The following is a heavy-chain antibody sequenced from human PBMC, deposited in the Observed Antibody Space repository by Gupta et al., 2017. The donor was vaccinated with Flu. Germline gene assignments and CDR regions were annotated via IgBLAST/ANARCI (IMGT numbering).Heavy chain of an antibody. J-gene: IGHJ4*02. CDR1: GGSISSYY. CDR2: MYYSGST. D-gene: IGHD3-16*02. V-gene: IGHV4-59*12. Sequence: QVQLQASGPGLVKPSETLSLTCTVSGGSISSYYWSWIRQPPGKGLEWIGNMYYSGSTDYNPSLKSRVTISVDTSKDRFSLKLSSVTAADTAVYFCARDDYRNPRLFVYGGLGTLVTVSS. CDR3: ARDDYRNPRLFVY.